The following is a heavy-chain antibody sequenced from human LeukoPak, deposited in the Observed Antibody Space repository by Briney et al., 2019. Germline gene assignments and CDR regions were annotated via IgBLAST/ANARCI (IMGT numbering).Heavy chain of an antibody. J-gene: IGHJ4*02. CDR3: ARGGPSIRSGSDY. V-gene: IGHV1-2*06. CDR2: INPNSGGT. D-gene: IGHD3-10*01. CDR1: GYTFTGYY. Sequence: ASVKVSCKASGYTFTGYYMHWVRQAPGQGLEWRGRINPNSGGTNYAQKFQGRVTMTRDTPISTAHMELSRLRSDDTAVYCCARGGPSIRSGSDYWGQGTLVTVSS.